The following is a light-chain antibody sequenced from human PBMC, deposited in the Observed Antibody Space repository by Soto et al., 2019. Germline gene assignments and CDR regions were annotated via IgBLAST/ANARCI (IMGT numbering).Light chain of an antibody. CDR2: GAS. Sequence: EIVMSQSPATLSVSLGERATLSCRASQSVSSNLAWYQQKPGQAPRLLIYGASTRATGIPARFSGSGSGTEFTLTISSLQSEDFAVYYCQQYDKLPPWTCGQGTKVDIK. CDR3: QQYDKLPPWT. V-gene: IGKV3-15*01. J-gene: IGKJ1*01. CDR1: QSVSSN.